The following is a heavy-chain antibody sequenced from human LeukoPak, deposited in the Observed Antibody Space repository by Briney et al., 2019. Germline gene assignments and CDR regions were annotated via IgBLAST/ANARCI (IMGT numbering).Heavy chain of an antibody. CDR1: GYTFTAYL. J-gene: IGHJ4*02. V-gene: IGHV1-2*02. D-gene: IGHD3-10*01. Sequence: ASVKVSCEASGYTFTAYLLHWVRQAPGQGLECAQNFQGRVTMTRDTSINTAYMDLNRLRPDDTAVYYCVRSPTSGTYYNRPYYFDYWGQGTLVTVSS. CDR3: VRSPTSGTYYNRPYYFDY.